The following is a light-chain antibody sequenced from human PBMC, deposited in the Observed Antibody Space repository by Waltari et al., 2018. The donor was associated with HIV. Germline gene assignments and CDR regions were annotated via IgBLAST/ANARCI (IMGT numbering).Light chain of an antibody. J-gene: IGLJ1*01. Sequence: QSALTQPASVSGSPGQSITISCTDTNSDVGYYKYVSWYQQPPGKAPKLIISDVTNRPSGISTLFSAAKYDSTAFLTIFGVLPDDEADYYCHSYTSGTTPNYLFGTGTKFTVL. CDR3: HSYTSGTTPNYL. CDR1: NSDVGYYKY. CDR2: DVT. V-gene: IGLV2-14*03.